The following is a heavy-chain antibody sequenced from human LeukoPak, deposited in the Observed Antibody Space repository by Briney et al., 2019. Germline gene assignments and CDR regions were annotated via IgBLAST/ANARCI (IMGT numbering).Heavy chain of an antibody. V-gene: IGHV1-69*13. D-gene: IGHD6-13*01. CDR1: GGTFSSYA. CDR2: IIPFFGTA. Sequence: EASVKVSCKASGGTFSSYAISWVRQAPGQGLEWMGGIIPFFGTANYAQKFQGRVTITADESTSTAYMELSSLRSEDTAVYYCARGSSSWYGDYYYYYMDVWGKGTTVTVSS. J-gene: IGHJ6*03. CDR3: ARGSSSWYGDYYYYYMDV.